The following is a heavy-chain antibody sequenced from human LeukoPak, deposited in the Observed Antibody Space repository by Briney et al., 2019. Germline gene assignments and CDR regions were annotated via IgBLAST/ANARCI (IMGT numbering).Heavy chain of an antibody. V-gene: IGHV4-59*08. CDR3: ARQHYDILTGYYNANLNKLIDY. D-gene: IGHD3-9*01. Sequence: SETLSLTCTVSGGSISSYYWSWIRQPPGKGLEWIGYIYYSGSTNYNPSLKSRVTISVDKSKNQFSLKLSSVTAADTAVYYCARQHYDILTGYYNANLNKLIDYWGQGTLVTVSS. J-gene: IGHJ4*02. CDR1: GGSISSYY. CDR2: IYYSGST.